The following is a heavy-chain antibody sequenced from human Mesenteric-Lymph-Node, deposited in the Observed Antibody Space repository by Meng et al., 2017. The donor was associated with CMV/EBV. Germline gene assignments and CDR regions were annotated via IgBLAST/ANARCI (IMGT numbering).Heavy chain of an antibody. D-gene: IGHD3-10*01. V-gene: IGHV4-34*01. CDR2: INHSGST. CDR3: ARYHSGSGIYYNDY. CDR1: GGSFSGYY. Sequence: SETLSLTCAVYGGSFSGYYWSWIRQPPGKGLEWIGEINHSGSTNYNPSLKSRVTISVDTSTNQFSLKLSSVTAADTAVYYCARYHSGSGIYYNDYWGQGTLVTVSS. J-gene: IGHJ4*02.